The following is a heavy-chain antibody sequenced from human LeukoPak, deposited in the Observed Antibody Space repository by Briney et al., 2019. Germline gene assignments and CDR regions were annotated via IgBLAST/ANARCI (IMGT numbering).Heavy chain of an antibody. CDR1: GFTFSSYS. V-gene: IGHV3-21*01. CDR2: ISTSSTYR. J-gene: IGHJ4*02. CDR3: ARDVDGSGNYGFDW. D-gene: IGHD3-10*01. Sequence: KSRGCLRLSSAASGFTFSSYSMSSGCQAPGERLEWVSGISTSSTYRLYADSVKGRFTISRDNAKSSLYLEMNSLRGEDTAVYYCARDVDGSGNYGFDWWGQGILVTVSS.